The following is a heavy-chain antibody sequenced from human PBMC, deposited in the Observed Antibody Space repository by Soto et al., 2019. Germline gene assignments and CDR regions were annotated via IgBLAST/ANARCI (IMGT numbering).Heavy chain of an antibody. D-gene: IGHD6-19*01. CDR3: ARWGADYSSGSYAIDY. V-gene: IGHV3-7*01. J-gene: IGHJ4*02. CDR1: GFTFRGYW. Sequence: EVQLVESGGGLVQPGGSLRLSCAASGFTFRGYWMSWVRQAPGKGLEWVASIKQDGGEIYYVDSVKGRFTISRDNAKNSLYLQMDNRRAEDTAVYYCARWGADYSSGSYAIDYWGQGTLVTVSS. CDR2: IKQDGGEI.